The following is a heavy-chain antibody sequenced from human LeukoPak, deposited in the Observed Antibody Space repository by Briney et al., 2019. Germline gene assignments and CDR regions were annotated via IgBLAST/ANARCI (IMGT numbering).Heavy chain of an antibody. J-gene: IGHJ4*02. V-gene: IGHV4-34*01. Sequence: PSETLSLTCAASGGSFSDYYWSWIRQPPGKGLEWIGEINHSGSTKYNPSLQSRVTISVDTSKNQFSLKLSSVTAADTAVYYCARGDWFGERDFDYWGQGTLVTVSS. CDR3: ARGDWFGERDFDY. D-gene: IGHD3-10*01. CDR1: GGSFSDYY. CDR2: INHSGST.